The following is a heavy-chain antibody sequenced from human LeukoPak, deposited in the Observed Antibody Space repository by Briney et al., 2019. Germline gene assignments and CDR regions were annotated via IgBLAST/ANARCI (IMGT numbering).Heavy chain of an antibody. CDR1: GFTFSTYT. CDR2: ISGDTNYI. Sequence: GGSLRLSCAASGFTFSTYTMNWVRQAPGRGLEWVSSISGDTNYIYYADSVKGRFTISRDNAKNSLYLQMNSLRAEDTAVYYCARGRPFDYWGQGTLVTVSS. CDR3: ARGRPFDY. V-gene: IGHV3-21*01. J-gene: IGHJ4*02. D-gene: IGHD6-6*01.